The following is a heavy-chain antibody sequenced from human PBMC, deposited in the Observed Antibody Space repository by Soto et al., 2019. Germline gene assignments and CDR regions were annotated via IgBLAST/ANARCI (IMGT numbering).Heavy chain of an antibody. CDR1: GFTFSSYG. CDR2: ISYDGSNK. V-gene: IGHV3-30*18. CDR3: AKSSGYHPSGHYYYYYGMDV. J-gene: IGHJ6*02. Sequence: PGGSLRLSCAASGFTFSSYGMHWVRQAPGKGLEWVAVISYDGSNKYYADSVKGRFTISRDNSKNTLYLQMNSLRAEDTAVYYCAKSSGYHPSGHYYYYYGMDVWGQGTTVTVS. D-gene: IGHD3-3*01.